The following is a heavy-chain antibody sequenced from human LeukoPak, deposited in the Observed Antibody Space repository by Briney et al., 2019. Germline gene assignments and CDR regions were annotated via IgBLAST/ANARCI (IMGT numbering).Heavy chain of an antibody. CDR2: ISSSSSYI. V-gene: IGHV3-21*01. J-gene: IGHJ4*02. CDR1: GFTFSSYS. Sequence: GGSLRLSCAASGFTFSSYSTNWVRQAPGKGLEWVSSISSSSSYIYYADSVKGRFTISRDNAKKSLYLQMNSLRAEDTAVYYCGRGAKNGGTYYAYFDYWAQGALFTVSS. CDR3: GRGAKNGGTYYAYFDY. D-gene: IGHD1-26*01.